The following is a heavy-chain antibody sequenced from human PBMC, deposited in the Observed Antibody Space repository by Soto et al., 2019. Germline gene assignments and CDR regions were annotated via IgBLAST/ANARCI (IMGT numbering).Heavy chain of an antibody. CDR2: ISSTSSYT. J-gene: IGHJ4*02. CDR1: GVTFRSYA. V-gene: IGHV3-21*01. CDR3: ARDLALAGNY. D-gene: IGHD6-19*01. Sequence: PSGSLGLSCAASGVTFRSYAIDWVRQTQEKGLEWVSSISSTSSYTHYSDSVKGRFTISRDNANNSLFLQMNSLRAEDTATYYCARDLALAGNYWGQGVLVTVSS.